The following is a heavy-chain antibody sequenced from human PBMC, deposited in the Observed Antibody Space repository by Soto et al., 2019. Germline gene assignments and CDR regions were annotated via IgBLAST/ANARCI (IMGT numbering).Heavy chain of an antibody. CDR1: GFIFSRYT. V-gene: IGHV3-21*01. Sequence: EVHLVQSGGGLVKPGGSLRLSCAASGFIFSRYTMNWVRQAPGKRLEWVSSISSTSNYVYYADSVKGRFTISRDNAKNSLYLQMNSLRAEDTAIYYCARDAVVRIASAGIDWFDPWGQGTVVAVSS. D-gene: IGHD6-13*01. CDR2: ISSTSNYV. J-gene: IGHJ5*02. CDR3: ARDAVVRIASAGIDWFDP.